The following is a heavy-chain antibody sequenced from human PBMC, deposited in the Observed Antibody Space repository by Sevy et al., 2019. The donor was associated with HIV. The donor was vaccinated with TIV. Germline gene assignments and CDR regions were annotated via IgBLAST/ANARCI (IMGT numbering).Heavy chain of an antibody. D-gene: IGHD3-22*01. CDR3: ASSDATSRFGYYYFAMDF. CDR1: GFTFNTYN. V-gene: IGHV3-48*02. Sequence: GGSLRVSCAVSGFTFNTYNMNWVSQAPGKGLEWVSYISYTSTTIYYADSVRGRFTISRDNAKNTLYLQMNSLRDEDTAVYYCASSDATSRFGYYYFAMDFWGQGTSVTVSS. J-gene: IGHJ6*02. CDR2: ISYTSTTI.